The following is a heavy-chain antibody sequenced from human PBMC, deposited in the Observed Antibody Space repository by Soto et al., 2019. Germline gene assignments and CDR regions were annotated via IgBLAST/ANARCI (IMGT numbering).Heavy chain of an antibody. CDR2: VWYDGSRQ. Sequence: QLKLVESGGGVVQPGGSLRLSCAASGFTFSSYGMHWVRQAPGKGLEWVAIVWYDGSRQYYTDSLKGRFTISRDNSKNMVYLQMNSLRAEDTAVYYCSRGGLAAAAIDTWGQGTLVNVSS. V-gene: IGHV3-33*01. D-gene: IGHD2-2*02. CDR3: SRGGLAAAAIDT. J-gene: IGHJ4*02. CDR1: GFTFSSYG.